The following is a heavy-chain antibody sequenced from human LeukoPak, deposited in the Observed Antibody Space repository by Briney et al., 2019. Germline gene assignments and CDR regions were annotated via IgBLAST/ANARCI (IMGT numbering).Heavy chain of an antibody. V-gene: IGHV5-10-1*01. CDR2: IDPTNSYT. CDR3: ARLPSGYSGYPYSDY. D-gene: IGHD5-12*01. Sequence: GESLQISCKCSGYRFISYWITWVRQLPGKGLEWMGRIDPTNSYTTYSPSFQGHVTISADKSISTPYLQWNSLKASDTAMYYCARLPSGYSGYPYSDYWGQGTLVTVSS. J-gene: IGHJ4*02. CDR1: GYRFISYW.